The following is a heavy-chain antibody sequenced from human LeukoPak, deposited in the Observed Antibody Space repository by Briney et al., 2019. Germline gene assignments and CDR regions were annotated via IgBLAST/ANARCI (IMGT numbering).Heavy chain of an antibody. V-gene: IGHV4-39*01. CDR3: ARGRDCRSTICYVRGAFDY. CDR2: IYYSGST. D-gene: IGHD2-2*01. J-gene: IGHJ4*02. Sequence: SETLSLTCTVSGGSISSSSYYWGWIRQPPGKGLEWIGSIYYSGSTYYNPSLKSRVTISVDTSKNQFSLKLSSVTAADTAVYYCARGRDCRSTICYVRGAFDYWGQGTVVTVSS. CDR1: GGSISSSSYY.